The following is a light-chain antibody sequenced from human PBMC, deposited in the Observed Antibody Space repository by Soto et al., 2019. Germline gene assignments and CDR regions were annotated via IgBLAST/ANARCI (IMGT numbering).Light chain of an antibody. CDR1: SNDVGAYNY. Sequence: QSVLTQPASVSGSPGQSIAIYCLGTSNDVGAYNYVSWYQQHPGKAPKLLIYDVSGRPSGVSDRFSGSKSGNSASLTISGLQAEDEAAYYCSSYTTTSTVLFGGGTKVTV. CDR2: DVS. V-gene: IGLV2-14*01. J-gene: IGLJ2*01. CDR3: SSYTTTSTVL.